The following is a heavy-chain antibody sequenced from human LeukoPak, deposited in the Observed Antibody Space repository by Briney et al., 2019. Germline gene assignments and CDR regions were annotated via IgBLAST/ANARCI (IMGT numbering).Heavy chain of an antibody. D-gene: IGHD3-10*01. CDR1: GYRFTSYW. J-gene: IGHJ4*02. V-gene: IGHV5-51*01. CDR3: ARPVLYGSGSYYSAPFDY. CDR2: IYPGDSDT. Sequence: GESLKISCKGSGYRFTSYWIGWVRPMPGKGLEWMGIIYPGDSDTRYSPSFQGQVTISADKSISTAYLQWSSLKASDTAMYYCARPVLYGSGSYYSAPFDYWGQGTLVTVSS.